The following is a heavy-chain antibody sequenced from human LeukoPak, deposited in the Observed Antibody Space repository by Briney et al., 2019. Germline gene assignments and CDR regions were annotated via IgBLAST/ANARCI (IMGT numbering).Heavy chain of an antibody. V-gene: IGHV4-4*07. CDR2: IYISGIT. D-gene: IGHD2-15*01. Sequence: PSETLSLTCTVSGGSISSHYWSWIRQPAGKGPEWIGRIYISGITNYNPSLKSRVTMSVDTSKNQFSLKLSSVTAADTAVYYCARGQLRLGYCSGGSCYSFDYWGQGTLVTVSS. CDR3: ARGQLRLGYCSGGSCYSFDY. J-gene: IGHJ4*02. CDR1: GGSISSHY.